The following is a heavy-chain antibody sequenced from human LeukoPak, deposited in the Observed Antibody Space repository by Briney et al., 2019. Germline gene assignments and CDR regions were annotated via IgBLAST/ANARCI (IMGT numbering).Heavy chain of an antibody. D-gene: IGHD6-13*01. CDR3: ARGPRYSSSWFLEHYYYYGMDV. CDR2: ISVDNGNT. CDR1: GYIFTKNG. J-gene: IGHJ6*02. Sequence: GASVKVSCKASGYIFTKNGISWVRQAPGQGLEWMGWISVDNGNTNYAQKFQGRVIMTTDTTTNTVYMELRSLKSDDTAVYYCARGPRYSSSWFLEHYYYYGMDVWGQGTTVTVSS. V-gene: IGHV1-18*01.